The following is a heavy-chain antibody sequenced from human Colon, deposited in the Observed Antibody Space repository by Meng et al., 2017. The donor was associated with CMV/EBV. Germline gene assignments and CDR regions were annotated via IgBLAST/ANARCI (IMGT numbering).Heavy chain of an antibody. J-gene: IGHJ4*02. V-gene: IGHV3-7*01. Sequence: GESLKISCGASGFTFSYYWMSWVRQAPGKGLEWVANIKQDGSEKYYVDSVKGRFTISRDNAKNSLYLQMNSLRVEDTAFYYCARHYFGSGSYPAYWGQGTLVTVSS. CDR2: IKQDGSEK. CDR1: GFTFSYYW. D-gene: IGHD3-10*01. CDR3: ARHYFGSGSYPAY.